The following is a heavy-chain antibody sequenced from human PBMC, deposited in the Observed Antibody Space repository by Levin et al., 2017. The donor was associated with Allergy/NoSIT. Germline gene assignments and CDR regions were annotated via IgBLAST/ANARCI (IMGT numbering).Heavy chain of an antibody. CDR3: ARQAPNDILTGYYAFDI. CDR1: GGSISSSSYY. V-gene: IGHV4-39*01. J-gene: IGHJ3*02. D-gene: IGHD3-9*01. Sequence: SQTLSLTCTVSGGSISSSSYYWGWIRQPPGKGLEWIGSIYYSGSTYYNPSLKSRVTISVDTSKNQFSLKLSSVTAADTAVYYCARQAPNDILTGYYAFDIWGQGTMVTVSS. CDR2: IYYSGST.